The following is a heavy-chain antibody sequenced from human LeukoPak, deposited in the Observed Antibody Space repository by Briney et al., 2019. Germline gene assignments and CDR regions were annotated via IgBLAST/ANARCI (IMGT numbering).Heavy chain of an antibody. J-gene: IGHJ1*01. CDR1: GFTFSYHW. CDR3: VRDSSAATY. V-gene: IGHV3-74*03. Sequence: GGSLRLSCATSGFTFSYHWMQWVRQAPGKGRVWVSRISADSISTTYADSVKGRFTISRDNAKNTLYLQMSSLRAEDTAVYYCVRDSSAATYWGLGTLVIVSS. D-gene: IGHD6-13*01. CDR2: ISADSIST.